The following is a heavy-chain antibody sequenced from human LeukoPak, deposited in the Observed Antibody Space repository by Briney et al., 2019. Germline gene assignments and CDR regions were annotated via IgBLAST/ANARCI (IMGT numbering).Heavy chain of an antibody. CDR3: ARGREYGDFLDS. D-gene: IGHD4-17*01. V-gene: IGHV4-4*07. J-gene: IGHJ4*02. Sequence: SETLSLTCTFSVDSSNNFYWNWIRQPAGTGLEWIGRIFSRGLPNYNPSLISRVSMSVDTSKKQFSLKLTSVTAADSAVYYCARGREYGDFLDSWGQGILVTVSS. CDR2: IFSRGLP. CDR1: VDSSNNFY.